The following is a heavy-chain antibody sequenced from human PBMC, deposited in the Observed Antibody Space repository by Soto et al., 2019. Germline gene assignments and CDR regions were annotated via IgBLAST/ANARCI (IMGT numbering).Heavy chain of an antibody. J-gene: IGHJ4*02. Sequence: GVSLRLSCAASGFTFSSYGMHWVRQAPGKGLEWVAVISYDGSNKYYADSVKGRFTISRDNSKNTLYLQMNSLRAEDTAVYYCAKDLHGGNHLYYFDYWRQGTLVTVS. D-gene: IGHD2-15*01. CDR3: AKDLHGGNHLYYFDY. CDR2: ISYDGSNK. CDR1: GFTFSSYG. V-gene: IGHV3-30*18.